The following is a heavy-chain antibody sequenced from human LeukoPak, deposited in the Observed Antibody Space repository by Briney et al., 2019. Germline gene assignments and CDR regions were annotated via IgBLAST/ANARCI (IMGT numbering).Heavy chain of an antibody. CDR1: GGSFSGYY. Sequence: TSETLSLTCAVYGGSFSGYYWSWIRQPPGKGLEWIGEINHSGSTNYNPSLKSRVTISVDTSKNQFSLKLSSVTAADTAVYYCARGNGGWYDYFDYWGQGTLVTVSS. J-gene: IGHJ4*02. CDR2: INHSGST. D-gene: IGHD6-19*01. CDR3: ARGNGGWYDYFDY. V-gene: IGHV4-34*01.